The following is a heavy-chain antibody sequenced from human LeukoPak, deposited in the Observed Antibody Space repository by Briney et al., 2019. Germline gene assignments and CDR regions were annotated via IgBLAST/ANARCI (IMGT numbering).Heavy chain of an antibody. CDR1: GFTFSSYA. V-gene: IGHV3-23*01. D-gene: IGHD2-2*01. J-gene: IGHJ4*02. CDR3: AKASEIFCSSTTAFDY. Sequence: GGSLRLSCAASGFTFSSYAMSWVRQAPGKGLEWVSAISGSGGSTYYADSVKGRFTISRDNSKNTLYLQMNSLRAEDTAVYYCAKASEIFCSSTTAFDYWGQGTLVTVSS. CDR2: ISGSGGST.